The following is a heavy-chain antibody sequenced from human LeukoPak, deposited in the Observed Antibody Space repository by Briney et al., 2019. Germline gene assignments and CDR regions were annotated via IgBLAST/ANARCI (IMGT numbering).Heavy chain of an antibody. D-gene: IGHD5-12*01. CDR3: ARGLSRYGAFDI. CDR1: GGSFSGYY. V-gene: IGHV4-34*01. Sequence: SETLSLTCAVYGGSFSGYYWSWIRQPPGKGLEWIGSIYYSGSTYYNPSLKSRVTISVDTSKIQFSLKLSSVTAADTAVYYCARGLSRYGAFDIWGQGTMVTVSS. J-gene: IGHJ3*02. CDR2: IYYSGST.